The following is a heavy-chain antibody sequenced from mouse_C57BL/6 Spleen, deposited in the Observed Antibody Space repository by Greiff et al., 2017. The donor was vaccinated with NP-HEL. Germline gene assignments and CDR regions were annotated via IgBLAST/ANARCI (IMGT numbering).Heavy chain of an antibody. D-gene: IGHD2-4*01. CDR2: INYDGSST. CDR3: ARDWDYGGFAY. CDR1: GFTFSDYY. V-gene: IGHV5-16*01. J-gene: IGHJ3*01. Sequence: EVMLVESEGGLVQPGSSMKLSCTASGFTFSDYYMAWVRQVPEKGLEWVANINYDGSSTYYLDSLKSRFIISRDNAKNILYLQMSSLKSEDTATYYCARDWDYGGFAYWGQGTLVTVSA.